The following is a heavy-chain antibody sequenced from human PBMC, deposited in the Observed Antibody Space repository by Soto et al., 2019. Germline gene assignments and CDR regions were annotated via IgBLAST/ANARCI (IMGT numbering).Heavy chain of an antibody. CDR2: IKQNGSEK. CDR1: GFTFSSYS. Sequence: GGSLRLSCAASGFTFSSYSMNWVRQAPGKGLEWVANIKQNGSEKNYVDSVKGRFTISRDNAKNSLYLQMNSLRAEDTAVYYCGRDRFMDVWGKGTTVTVSS. J-gene: IGHJ6*03. CDR3: GRDRFMDV. V-gene: IGHV3-7*01.